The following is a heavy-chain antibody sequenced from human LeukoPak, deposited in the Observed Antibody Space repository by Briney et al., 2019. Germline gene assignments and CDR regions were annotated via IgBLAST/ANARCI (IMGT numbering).Heavy chain of an antibody. J-gene: IGHJ6*03. CDR2: ISSTRSSFT. V-gene: IGHV3-21*01. CDR1: GFTFSSFS. CDR3: ARDGGITPAGTVSYYYYYMDV. D-gene: IGHD6-13*01. Sequence: GGSLRLSCAASGFTFSSFSMNWVRQAPGKGLEWVSFISSTRSSFTYYADLVKGRFTISRDDAQNSLFLEMNSLRAEDTAVYFCARDGGITPAGTVSYYYYYMDVWGKGTTVTVSS.